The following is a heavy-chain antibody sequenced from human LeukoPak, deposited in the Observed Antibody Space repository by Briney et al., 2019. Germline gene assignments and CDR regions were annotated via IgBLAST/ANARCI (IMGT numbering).Heavy chain of an antibody. CDR3: ARAVNYSNYLGY. CDR1: GFIFSSYS. Sequence: GGSLRLSCAASGFIFSSYSMTWVRQARGKGLEWVSSITSSSIYIYYADSVRGRFTISRDNAKNSLYLQMNSLRAEDTAMYYCARAVNYSNYLGYWGQGTLVTVSS. D-gene: IGHD4-11*01. CDR2: ITSSSIYI. J-gene: IGHJ4*01. V-gene: IGHV3-21*01.